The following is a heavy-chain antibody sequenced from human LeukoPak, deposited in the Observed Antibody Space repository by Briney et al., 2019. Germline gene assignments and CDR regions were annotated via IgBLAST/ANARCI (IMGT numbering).Heavy chain of an antibody. CDR1: GLTFSSYE. Sequence: GGSLRLSCAASGLTFSSYEMNGVRRAPGRGREGVSYISNSGSTIYYADSVKGRFTISRDNAKTSLYLQMNSRRAEDTAVYYCARVWYSGSYPVDYWGQGTLITVSS. V-gene: IGHV3-48*03. CDR3: ARVWYSGSYPVDY. J-gene: IGHJ4*02. D-gene: IGHD1-26*01. CDR2: ISNSGSTI.